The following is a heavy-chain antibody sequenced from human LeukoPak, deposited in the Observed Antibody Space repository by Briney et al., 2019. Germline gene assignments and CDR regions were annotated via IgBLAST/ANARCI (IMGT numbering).Heavy chain of an antibody. D-gene: IGHD3-9*01. CDR3: ARTVIRYFDWLLSHFDY. CDR2: ISSSSSTI. CDR1: GFTFSSYE. Sequence: GGSLRLSCAASGFTFSSYEMNWVRQAPGKGLEWVSYISSSSSTIYYADSVKGRFTISRDNAKNSLYLQMNSLRAEDTAVYYCARTVIRYFDWLLSHFDYWGQGTLVTVSS. V-gene: IGHV3-48*01. J-gene: IGHJ4*02.